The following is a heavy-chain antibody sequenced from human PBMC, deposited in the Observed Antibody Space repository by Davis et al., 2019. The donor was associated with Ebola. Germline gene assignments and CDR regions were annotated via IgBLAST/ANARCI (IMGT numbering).Heavy chain of an antibody. V-gene: IGHV3-30*03. CDR3: ARSVPGIAVAGYFDY. D-gene: IGHD6-19*01. Sequence: PGGSLRLSCAASGFTFSNYGMHWVRQAPGKGLEWVAFISDDGTNKYYADSVKGRFTISRDNSKNTLYLQMNSLRDEDTAVYYCARSVPGIAVAGYFDYWGQGTLVTVSS. CDR1: GFTFSNYG. J-gene: IGHJ4*02. CDR2: ISDDGTNK.